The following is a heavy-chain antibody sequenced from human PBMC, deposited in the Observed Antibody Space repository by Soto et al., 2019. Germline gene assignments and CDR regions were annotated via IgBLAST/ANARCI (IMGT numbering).Heavy chain of an antibody. V-gene: IGHV3-13*01. CDR2: IGTAGDT. J-gene: IGHJ6*02. Sequence: HPWGPLRLLCAASVFTFSSYGMHWVRKGTGKGLEWVSAIGTAGDTYYPGSVKGRFTISRENAKNSLYLQMNSLRAGDTAVYYCARSYDFWSGPGDYGMGVWGQGTTVTVSS. D-gene: IGHD3-3*01. CDR1: VFTFSSYG. CDR3: ARSYDFWSGPGDYGMGV.